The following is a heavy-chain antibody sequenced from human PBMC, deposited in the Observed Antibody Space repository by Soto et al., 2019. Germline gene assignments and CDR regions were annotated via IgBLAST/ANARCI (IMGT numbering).Heavy chain of an antibody. CDR3: AKDKRRQQLVPEGFDY. J-gene: IGHJ4*02. CDR1: GFTFSSYA. Sequence: GGSLRLSCAASGFTFSSYAMSWVRQAPGKGLEWVSAISGSGGSTYYADSVKGRFTISRDNSKNTLYLQMNSLRAEDTAVYYCAKDKRRQQLVPEGFDYWGQGTLVTVSS. D-gene: IGHD6-13*01. V-gene: IGHV3-23*01. CDR2: ISGSGGST.